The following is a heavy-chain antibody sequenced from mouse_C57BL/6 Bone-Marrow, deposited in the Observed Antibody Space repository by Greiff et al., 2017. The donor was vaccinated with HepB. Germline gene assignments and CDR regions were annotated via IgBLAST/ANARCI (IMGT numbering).Heavy chain of an antibody. V-gene: IGHV2-9-1*01. J-gene: IGHJ1*03. CDR2: IWTGGGT. CDR3: ARKTGRRSHWYFDV. CDR1: GFSLTSYA. Sequence: QVQLQQSGPGLVAPSQSLSITCTVSGFSLTSYAISWVRQPPGKGLEWLGVIWTGGGTIYNSALKSRLSISKDNSKSQVFLKMNSLQTDDTARYYCARKTGRRSHWYFDVWGTGTTVTVSS.